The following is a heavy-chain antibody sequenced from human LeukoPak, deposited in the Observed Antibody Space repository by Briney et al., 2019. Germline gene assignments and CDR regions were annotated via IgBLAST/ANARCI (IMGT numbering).Heavy chain of an antibody. CDR1: GFTFSSSA. J-gene: IGHJ4*02. D-gene: IGHD2-2*02. Sequence: GGSLRLSCAASGFTFSSSAMSWVRQAPGKGLEWVSDISGSGGSTYYADSVKGRFTISRDNSKNTLYLQMNSLRAEDKAVYYCAKGRTAYCSSTSCYTIDYWGQGTLVSVS. CDR3: AKGRTAYCSSTSCYTIDY. V-gene: IGHV3-23*01. CDR2: ISGSGGST.